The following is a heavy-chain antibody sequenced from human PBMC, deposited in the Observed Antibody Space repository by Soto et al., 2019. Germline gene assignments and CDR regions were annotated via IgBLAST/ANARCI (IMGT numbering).Heavy chain of an antibody. CDR2: VYDSGST. CDR1: GASVIKVN. Sequence: PSYTMPLTCTVTGASVIKVNWIWIRQPPGKGLEWIGFVYDSGSTSYNSSLKSRLTISVDTSKNQFSLKLSSVTAADTAVYYCVRQVGATGSYSYAVWGQGTMVT. J-gene: IGHJ3*01. V-gene: IGHV4-59*02. CDR3: VRQVGATGSYSYAV. D-gene: IGHD1-26*01.